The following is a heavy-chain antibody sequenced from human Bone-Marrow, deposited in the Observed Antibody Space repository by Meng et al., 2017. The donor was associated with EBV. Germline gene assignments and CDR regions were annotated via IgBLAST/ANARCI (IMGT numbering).Heavy chain of an antibody. J-gene: IGHJ4*02. Sequence: LQEWVAGLWEPSEAPSLPCAVYGGSFGDYNWSWIRQAPGKGLEWIGEINHGGSTNYNPSLKSRVIISVDTSKNQFSLKLKSVTATDTAVYYCARGGGVGYGNYVNYWGQGTLVTVSS. D-gene: IGHD4-11*01. V-gene: IGHV4-34*01. CDR1: GGSFGDYN. CDR2: INHGGST. CDR3: ARGGGVGYGNYVNY.